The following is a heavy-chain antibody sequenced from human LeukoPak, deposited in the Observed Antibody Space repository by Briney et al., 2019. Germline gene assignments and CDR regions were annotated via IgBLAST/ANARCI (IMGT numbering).Heavy chain of an antibody. CDR3: ARDRRDYDILTGYYRLYYFDY. Sequence: GSSVKVSCKASGGTFTSYAISWVRQAPGHGLEWMGGIIPIFGTANYAQKFQGRVTITADESTSTAYMELSSLRSEDTAVYYCARDRRDYDILTGYYRLYYFDYWGQGTLVTVSS. V-gene: IGHV1-69*01. CDR1: GGTFTSYA. CDR2: IIPIFGTA. D-gene: IGHD3-9*01. J-gene: IGHJ4*02.